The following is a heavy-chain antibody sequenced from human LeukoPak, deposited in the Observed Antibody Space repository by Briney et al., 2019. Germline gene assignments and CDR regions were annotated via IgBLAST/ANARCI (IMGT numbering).Heavy chain of an antibody. V-gene: IGHV1-2*02. Sequence: ASVKVSCKASGYTFTGYYIHWVRQAPGQGLECVGWINPNSGGTNYAQKFQGRVTMTRDTSISTAYMELSRLRPDDTAVYYCARGGSGSYFSWLDPWGQGALVTVSS. CDR2: INPNSGGT. CDR3: ARGGSGSYFSWLDP. D-gene: IGHD3-10*01. CDR1: GYTFTGYY. J-gene: IGHJ5*02.